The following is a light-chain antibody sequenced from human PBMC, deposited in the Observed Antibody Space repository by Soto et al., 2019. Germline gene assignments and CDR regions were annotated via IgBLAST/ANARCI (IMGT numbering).Light chain of an antibody. CDR2: ANN. CDR1: RSNIGANYD. V-gene: IGLV1-40*01. J-gene: IGLJ2*01. Sequence: QSVLTQPPSVSGAPGQRVTITCTGSRSNIGANYDVHWYQHLPGAAPKLLIYANNIRPSGVPDRFSGSRSGITASLAIAGLQAEDEANYFCQSYDTDSVVLGGGTKVTVL. CDR3: QSYDTDSVV.